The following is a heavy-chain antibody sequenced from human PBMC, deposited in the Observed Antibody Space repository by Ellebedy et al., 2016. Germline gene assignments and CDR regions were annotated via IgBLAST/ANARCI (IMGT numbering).Heavy chain of an antibody. CDR3: ATTTRIVGYYYYYMDV. CDR1: GYTFTSYD. J-gene: IGHJ6*03. Sequence: ASVKVSXXASGYTFTSYDINWVRQATGQGLEWMGWMNPNSGNTGYAQKFQGRVTMTEDTSTDTAYMELSSLRSEDTAVYYCATTTRIVGYYYYYMDVWGKGTTVTASS. CDR2: MNPNSGNT. V-gene: IGHV1-8*01. D-gene: IGHD1/OR15-1a*01.